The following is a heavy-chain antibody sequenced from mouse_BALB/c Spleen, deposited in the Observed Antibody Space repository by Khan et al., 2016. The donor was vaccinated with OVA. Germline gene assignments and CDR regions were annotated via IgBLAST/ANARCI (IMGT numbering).Heavy chain of an antibody. D-gene: IGHD1-1*02. J-gene: IGHJ2*01. CDR1: GFSLTSYG. V-gene: IGHV2-2*02. Sequence: QVQLKQSGPGLVQPSQSLSITCTVSGFSLTSYGIHWVRQSPGKGLEWLGVIWSGGITDYNATFISRLIISKDISKSQVFFKMNSLQANDTAIYYCARNRNGYFDYWGQGTTLTVAS. CDR2: IWSGGIT. CDR3: ARNRNGYFDY.